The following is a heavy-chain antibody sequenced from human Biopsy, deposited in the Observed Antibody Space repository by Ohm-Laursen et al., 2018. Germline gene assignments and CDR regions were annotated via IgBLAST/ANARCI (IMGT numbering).Heavy chain of an antibody. Sequence: SETLSLTCTVTGGSISRSSYYWDWIRQPPGKGLEWIGSIYYSGSTYYNPSLKSRVTISADRSKNQFSLKLSSVTAADTAVYYCARGQDYGGNKAFDIWGQGTKVTVSS. CDR3: ARGQDYGGNKAFDI. D-gene: IGHD4-23*01. V-gene: IGHV4-39*07. CDR1: GGSISRSSYY. CDR2: IYYSGST. J-gene: IGHJ3*02.